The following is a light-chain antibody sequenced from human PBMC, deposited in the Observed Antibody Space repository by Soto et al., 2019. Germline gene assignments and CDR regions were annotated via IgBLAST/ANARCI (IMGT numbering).Light chain of an antibody. V-gene: IGKV1-9*01. CDR1: QDISSY. J-gene: IGKJ2*01. CDR3: QQLNGYPYT. Sequence: DIQLTQSPSFLSASVGDRVTITCRASQDISSYLAWYQQKPGKAPKLLIYAASTLQSGVPSGFSDSGSGTEFTLTISSLQPEDFATYYCQQLNGYPYTFGQGTKLEIK. CDR2: AAS.